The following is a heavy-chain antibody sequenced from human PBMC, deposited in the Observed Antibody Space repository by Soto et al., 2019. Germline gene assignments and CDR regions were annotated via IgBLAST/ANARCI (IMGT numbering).Heavy chain of an antibody. CDR1: GGSISTYY. CDR2: VYYSGST. V-gene: IGHV4-59*01. Sequence: SETLSLTCTVSGGSISTYYWSWVRQPPGKGLEWIGYVYYSGSTNYNSSLKSRVTISVDTSKNQFSLKLTSVTAADTAMYYCARGGRSAYYYYMGVWGKGTTVPVSS. J-gene: IGHJ6*03. CDR3: ARGGRSAYYYYMGV.